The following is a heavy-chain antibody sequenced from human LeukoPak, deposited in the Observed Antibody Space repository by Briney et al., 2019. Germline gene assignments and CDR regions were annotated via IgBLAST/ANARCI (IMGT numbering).Heavy chain of an antibody. J-gene: IGHJ4*02. CDR1: GYTFTGYY. Sequence: ASVKVSCKASGYTFTGYYIHWVRQAPGQGLEWMGWINPNSGVTNYAQQFQGRVTMTRDTSISTAYMEVSGLRCDDTALYYCARRSTAALTYYFDYWGQGTLVTVSS. CDR3: ARRSTAALTYYFDY. CDR2: INPNSGVT. D-gene: IGHD6-25*01. V-gene: IGHV1-2*02.